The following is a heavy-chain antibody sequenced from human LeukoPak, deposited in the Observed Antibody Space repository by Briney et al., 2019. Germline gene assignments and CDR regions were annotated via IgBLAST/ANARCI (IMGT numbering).Heavy chain of an antibody. V-gene: IGHV4-59*01. CDR1: GGSISSYY. CDR3: ARGVRCSGGSCYDY. Sequence: SETLSLTCTVSGGSISSYYWSWIRQPPGKGLEWIGYIYYSGSTNYNPSLKSRVTISVDTSKNQFSLKLSSVTAADTAVYYCARGVRCSGGSCYDYWGQGTLVTVSS. J-gene: IGHJ4*02. D-gene: IGHD2-15*01. CDR2: IYYSGST.